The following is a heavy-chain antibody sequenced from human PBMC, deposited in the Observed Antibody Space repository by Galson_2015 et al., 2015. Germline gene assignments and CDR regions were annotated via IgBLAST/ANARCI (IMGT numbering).Heavy chain of an antibody. D-gene: IGHD1-14*01. CDR1: GFTFSSYG. V-gene: IGHV3-30*18. Sequence: SLRLSCAASGFTFSSYGMHWVRQAPGKGLEWVAVISYDGSNKYYADSVKGRFTISRDNSKNTLYLQMNSLRAEDTAVYYCAKGRTGLVFDYWGRGTLVTVSS. J-gene: IGHJ4*02. CDR2: ISYDGSNK. CDR3: AKGRTGLVFDY.